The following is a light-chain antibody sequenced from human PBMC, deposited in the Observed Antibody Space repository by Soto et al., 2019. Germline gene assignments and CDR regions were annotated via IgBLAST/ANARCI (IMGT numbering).Light chain of an antibody. J-gene: IGLJ2*01. CDR3: SSFTSPDTVI. CDR1: SSDVGGYSH. V-gene: IGLV2-14*01. Sequence: QSALTQPASVSGSPEQSITISCAGSSSDVGGYSHVTWYQQRPGKAPKVIIYEISNRPSGISTRFSGSRSGSTASLNISRLQAEEEGDYYFSSFTSPDTVIFGGGTKATVL. CDR2: EIS.